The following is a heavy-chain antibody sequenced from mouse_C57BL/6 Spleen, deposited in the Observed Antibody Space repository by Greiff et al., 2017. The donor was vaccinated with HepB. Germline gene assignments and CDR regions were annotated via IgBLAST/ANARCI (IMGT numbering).Heavy chain of an antibody. D-gene: IGHD2-3*01. CDR3: AREDGYYLDY. J-gene: IGHJ2*01. V-gene: IGHV5-17*01. Sequence: EVKVVESGGGLVKPGGSLKLSCAASGFTFSDYGMHWVRQAPEKGLEWVAYISSGSSTIYYADTVKGRFTISRDNAKNTLFLQMTSLRSEDTAMYYCAREDGYYLDYWGQGTTLTVSS. CDR2: ISSGSSTI. CDR1: GFTFSDYG.